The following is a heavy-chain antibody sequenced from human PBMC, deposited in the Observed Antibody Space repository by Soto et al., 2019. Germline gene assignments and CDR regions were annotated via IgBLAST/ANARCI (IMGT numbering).Heavy chain of an antibody. Sequence: QLVESGGRGVQPGRSLRRSCEASEFTFSSYAMHWVRQAPGRGLEWVALISFDGRKEYYADSVKGRFTVTRDNSRSMVYLQMASLRPDDTAIYYCARPIPRWSYHYGMDVWGHGTTVTVSS. CDR2: ISFDGRKE. V-gene: IGHV3-30*03. CDR3: ARPIPRWSYHYGMDV. CDR1: EFTFSSYA. J-gene: IGHJ6*02. D-gene: IGHD2-15*01.